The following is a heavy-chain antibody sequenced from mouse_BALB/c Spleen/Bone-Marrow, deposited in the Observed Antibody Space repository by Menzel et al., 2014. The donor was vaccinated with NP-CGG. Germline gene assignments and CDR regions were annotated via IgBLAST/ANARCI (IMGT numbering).Heavy chain of an antibody. V-gene: IGHV5-12*02. Sequence: EVMLVESGGGLVQPGGSLKLSCATSGFTFSDYYMYWVRQTPEKRLEWVAYISNGGGSTYYPDTVKGRFTISRDNAKNTLYLQMSCLKSEDTAMYYCARGGDSLLRLRSMDYWGQGTSVTVSS. CDR1: GFTFSDYY. D-gene: IGHD1-2*01. CDR2: ISNGGGST. CDR3: ARGGDSLLRLRSMDY. J-gene: IGHJ4*01.